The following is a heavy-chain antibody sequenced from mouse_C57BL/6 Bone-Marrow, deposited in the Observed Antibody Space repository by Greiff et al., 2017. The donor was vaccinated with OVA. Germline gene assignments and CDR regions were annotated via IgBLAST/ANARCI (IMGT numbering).Heavy chain of an antibody. Sequence: QAQLQQPGAELVRPGSSVKLSCKASGYTFTSYWMDWVKQRPGQGLEWIGNIYPSDSETHYNQKFKDKATLTVDKSSSTAYMQLSSLTSEDSAVYYCARDGYYGSSPYWYFDVWGTGTTVTVSS. CDR1: GYTFTSYW. CDR2: IYPSDSET. V-gene: IGHV1-61*01. D-gene: IGHD1-1*01. J-gene: IGHJ1*03. CDR3: ARDGYYGSSPYWYFDV.